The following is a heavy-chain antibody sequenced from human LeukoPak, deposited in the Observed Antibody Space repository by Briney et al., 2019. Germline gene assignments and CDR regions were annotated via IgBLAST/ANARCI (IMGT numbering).Heavy chain of an antibody. Sequence: GGSLRLSCAASGFTFSSYEMNWVRQAPGKGLEWVAIIKQDGSETYYRDSVKGRFTISRDNAKNSVNLQMNSLRAEDTGVYYCARDCGSGRCYQTMYYFGMDVWGQGTTVTVSS. J-gene: IGHJ6*02. D-gene: IGHD2-15*01. CDR3: ARDCGSGRCYQTMYYFGMDV. CDR1: GFTFSSYE. CDR2: IKQDGSET. V-gene: IGHV3-7*04.